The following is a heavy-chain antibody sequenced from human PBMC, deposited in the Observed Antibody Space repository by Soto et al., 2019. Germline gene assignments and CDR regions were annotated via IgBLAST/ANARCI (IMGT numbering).Heavy chain of an antibody. J-gene: IGHJ6*02. CDR1: GFTFSSYG. CDR3: AREGSSWYPDYSGMDV. Sequence: QVQLVESGGGVVQPGRSLRLSCAASGFTFSSYGMHWVRQAPGKGLEWVAVIWYDGSNKYYADSVKGRFTISRDNSKNTMYLQMNSLRAEDTAVYYCAREGSSWYPDYSGMDVWGQGTTVTVSS. V-gene: IGHV3-33*01. CDR2: IWYDGSNK. D-gene: IGHD6-13*01.